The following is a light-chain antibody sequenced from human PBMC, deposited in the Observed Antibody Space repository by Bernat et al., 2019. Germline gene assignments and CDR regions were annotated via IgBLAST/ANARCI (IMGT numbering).Light chain of an antibody. CDR1: QGISGY. Sequence: AIRMTQSPSSFSASTGDRVSITCRASQGISGYLAWYQQKPGKAPKLLIYAASTLQSGVPSRFSGSGYGTDFTLTISCLQSEDFATYYCQQYYSYPLTFGQGTKVEIK. CDR3: QQYYSYPLT. V-gene: IGKV1-8*01. J-gene: IGKJ1*01. CDR2: AAS.